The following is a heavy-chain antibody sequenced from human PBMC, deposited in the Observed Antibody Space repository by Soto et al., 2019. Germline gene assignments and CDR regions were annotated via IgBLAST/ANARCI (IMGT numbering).Heavy chain of an antibody. V-gene: IGHV4-34*01. CDR2: MSHSGGN. CDR3: ARVERGTATTVVDAFDI. D-gene: IGHD1-1*01. CDR1: GGFVSSGSYY. J-gene: IGHJ3*02. Sequence: QVQLQQWGAGLLKPSETLSLTCAVYGGFVSSGSYYWSWILQPPGKGMEGIGEMSHSGGNHFNPSLKGRVTISVDTSMNPFSLKMSSVTAPDTAMYYCARVERGTATTVVDAFDIWGPGTMVTVSS.